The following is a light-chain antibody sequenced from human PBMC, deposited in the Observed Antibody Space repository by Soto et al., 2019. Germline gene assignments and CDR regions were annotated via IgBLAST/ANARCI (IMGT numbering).Light chain of an antibody. Sequence: DIQMTQSPSTLSGSVGDRVTITCRASQTISSWLAWYQQKPEKAPKLLIYKASTLKSGVPSRFSGSGSGTEFTLTISSLQPDDFATYYCQHYNSYSDAFGQGTKVDIK. CDR3: QHYNSYSDA. CDR1: QTISSW. V-gene: IGKV1-5*03. CDR2: KAS. J-gene: IGKJ1*01.